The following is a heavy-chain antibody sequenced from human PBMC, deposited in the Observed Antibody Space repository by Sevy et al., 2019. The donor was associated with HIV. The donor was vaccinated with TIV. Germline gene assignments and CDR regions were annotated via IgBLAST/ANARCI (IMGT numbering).Heavy chain of an antibody. CDR3: ARYEEDTTLVNAFDI. V-gene: IGHV3-21*01. D-gene: IGHD5-18*01. CDR2: ISNGGTYI. Sequence: GGSLRLSCAASGFTFSNYIINWVRQAPGKGLEWVSSISNGGTYIYYPDAVKGRFTISRDNAKNSLYLQMKGLRAEDTAVYYCARYEEDTTLVNAFDIWGQGTMVTVSS. CDR1: GFTFSNYI. J-gene: IGHJ3*02.